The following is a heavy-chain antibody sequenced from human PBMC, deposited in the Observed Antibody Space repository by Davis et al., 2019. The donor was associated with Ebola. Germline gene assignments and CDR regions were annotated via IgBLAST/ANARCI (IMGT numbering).Heavy chain of an antibody. D-gene: IGHD3-3*01. J-gene: IGHJ5*02. CDR1: GYTFKNYA. V-gene: IGHV1-18*01. Sequence: AASVKVSCKASGYTFKNYAMSWVRQAPGQGLEWIGWISAYNGNTNYAQMFQGRVTMTTDTSTTTAYMELRSLRSDDTAVYYCAFNRGYGVWFDPWGQGTQVTVSS. CDR3: AFNRGYGVWFDP. CDR2: ISAYNGNT.